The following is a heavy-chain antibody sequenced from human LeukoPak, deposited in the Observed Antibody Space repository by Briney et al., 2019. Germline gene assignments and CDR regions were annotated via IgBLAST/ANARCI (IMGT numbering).Heavy chain of an antibody. Sequence: PGGSLRLSCAASGFTFSSYAMSWVRQAPGKGLEWVSAISGSGGSAYYADSVKGRFTISRDNSKDTLYLQMNSLRAEDTAVYYCAKDAEAVAGTSGLFDYWGQGTLVTVSS. D-gene: IGHD6-19*01. CDR2: ISGSGGSA. V-gene: IGHV3-23*01. J-gene: IGHJ4*02. CDR3: AKDAEAVAGTSGLFDY. CDR1: GFTFSSYA.